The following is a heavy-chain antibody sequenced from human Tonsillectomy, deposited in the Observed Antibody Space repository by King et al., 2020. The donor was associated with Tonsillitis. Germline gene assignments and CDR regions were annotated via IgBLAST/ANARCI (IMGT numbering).Heavy chain of an antibody. CDR1: GFTFSSYA. CDR3: ARNQAWRDSSSWYNNYYYMDV. Sequence: VQLVESGGGVVQPGRSLRLSCAASGFTFSSYAIHWVRQAPGKGLQWVAVISYDGSNNYYADSVKGRFTISRDNSMNTLYLQMNSLRPEDTAVYYCARNQAWRDSSSWYNNYYYMDVWGKGTTVTVSS. J-gene: IGHJ6*03. V-gene: IGHV3-30*01. CDR2: ISYDGSNN. D-gene: IGHD6-13*01.